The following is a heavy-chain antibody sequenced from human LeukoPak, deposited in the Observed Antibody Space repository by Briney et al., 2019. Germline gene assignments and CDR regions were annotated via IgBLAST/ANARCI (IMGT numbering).Heavy chain of an antibody. D-gene: IGHD3-3*01. Sequence: SQTLSLTCTVSGGSISSGDYYWSSIRQPPGKGLEWIGYIYYSGSTYYNPSLKSRVTISVDTSKNQFSLKLSSVTAADTAVYYCARTPTHDFWSRPGGFDPWGQGTLVTVSS. CDR3: ARTPTHDFWSRPGGFDP. V-gene: IGHV4-30-4*08. J-gene: IGHJ5*02. CDR1: GGSISSGDYY. CDR2: IYYSGST.